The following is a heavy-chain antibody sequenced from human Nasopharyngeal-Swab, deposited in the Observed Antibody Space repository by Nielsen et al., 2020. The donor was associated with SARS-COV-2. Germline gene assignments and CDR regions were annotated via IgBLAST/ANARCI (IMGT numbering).Heavy chain of an antibody. V-gene: IGHV3-21*06. D-gene: IGHD4-17*01. CDR3: ARDLRPTVTAFGH. CDR2: ISDRSTYI. J-gene: IGHJ5*02. Sequence: GESLKISCEASGFSFDSYFMNWVRQAPGKGPEWVSSISDRSTYIYYADSVKGRFTISRGNAKNLLFLHMNDLRAEDTAIYYCARDLRPTVTAFGHWGQGTLVTVSS. CDR1: GFSFDSYF.